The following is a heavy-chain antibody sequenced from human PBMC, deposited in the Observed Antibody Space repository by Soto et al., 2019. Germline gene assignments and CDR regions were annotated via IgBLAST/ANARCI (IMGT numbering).Heavy chain of an antibody. J-gene: IGHJ4*02. CDR2: IYYSGST. Sequence: SETLSLTCTVSGGSISSYYWSWIRQPPGKGLEWIGYIYYSGSTNYNPSLKSRVTISVDTSKNQFSLKLSSVTAADTAVYYCARHNFGRWNSKHFGYWGQGTLVTVSS. CDR1: GGSISSYY. CDR3: ARHNFGRWNSKHFGY. V-gene: IGHV4-59*08. D-gene: IGHD1-7*01.